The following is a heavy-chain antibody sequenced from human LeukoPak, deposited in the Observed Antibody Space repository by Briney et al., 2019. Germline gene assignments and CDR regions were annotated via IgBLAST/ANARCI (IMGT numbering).Heavy chain of an antibody. CDR1: GGSFSGYY. CDR3: ARDHYGGNSVSWSALDY. CDR2: INHSGST. J-gene: IGHJ4*02. Sequence: PSETLSLTCAVYGGSFSGYYWSWIRQPPGKGLEWIGEINHSGSTNYNPSLKSRVTISVDTSKNQFSLKLSSVTAADTAVYYCARDHYGGNSVSWSALDYWGQGTLVTVSS. V-gene: IGHV4-34*01. D-gene: IGHD4-17*01.